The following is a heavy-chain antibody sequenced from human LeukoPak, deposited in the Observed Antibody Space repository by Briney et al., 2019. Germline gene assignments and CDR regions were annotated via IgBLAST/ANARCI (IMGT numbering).Heavy chain of an antibody. V-gene: IGHV4-30-4*08. CDR3: ARGRKRFLEWLLYPRAFDI. Sequence: TQTLSLTCTVSGASITSGDYYWSWIRQPPGKGLEWIGYIYHSESAYYNPSLMSRLTISIDTSKNQFSLKLSSVTAADTAVYYCARGRKRFLEWLLYPRAFDIWGQGTMVTVSS. CDR2: IYHSESA. J-gene: IGHJ3*02. D-gene: IGHD3-3*01. CDR1: GASITSGDYY.